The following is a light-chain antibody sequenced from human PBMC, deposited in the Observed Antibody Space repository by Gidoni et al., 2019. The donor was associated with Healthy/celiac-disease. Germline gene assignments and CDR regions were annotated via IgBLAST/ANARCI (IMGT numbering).Light chain of an antibody. CDR2: EVS. CDR3: SSYAGSNNLV. CDR1: SSDVGGYNY. Sequence: QSALTQPPSASGSPGQSVTISCTGTSSDVGGYNYVSWDQQHPGKAPKHMIYEVSKRPSGVPDRFSGSKSGNTASLTVSGLQAEDEADYYCSSYAGSNNLVFGGGTKLTVL. J-gene: IGLJ2*01. V-gene: IGLV2-8*01.